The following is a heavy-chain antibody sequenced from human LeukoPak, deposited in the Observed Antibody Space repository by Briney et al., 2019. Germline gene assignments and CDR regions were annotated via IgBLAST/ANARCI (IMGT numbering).Heavy chain of an antibody. CDR1: GGSISSGGYS. CDR2: IYHSGST. V-gene: IGHV4-30-2*01. D-gene: IGHD6-13*01. J-gene: IGHJ4*02. CDR3: ARDSSSWGFDY. Sequence: PSQTLSLTCAVSGGSISSGGYSWSWIRQPPGKGLEWIGYIYHSGSTYYNPSLKSRVTISVDRSKNQFSLKLSSVTAADTAVYYCARDSSSWGFDYWGQGTLVTVSS.